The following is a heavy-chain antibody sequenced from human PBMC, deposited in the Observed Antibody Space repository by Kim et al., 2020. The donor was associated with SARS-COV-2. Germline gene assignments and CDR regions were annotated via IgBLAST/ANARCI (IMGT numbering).Heavy chain of an antibody. CDR1: GFTFSGSA. D-gene: IGHD1-26*01. Sequence: GGSLRLSCAASGFTFSGSAMHWVRQASGKGLEWVGRIRSKANSYATAYAASVKGRFTISRDDSKNTAYLQMNSLKTEDTAVYYCTRLGSGSYPNWGKGTLVTVSS. V-gene: IGHV3-73*01. CDR2: IRSKANSYAT. CDR3: TRLGSGSYPN. J-gene: IGHJ4*02.